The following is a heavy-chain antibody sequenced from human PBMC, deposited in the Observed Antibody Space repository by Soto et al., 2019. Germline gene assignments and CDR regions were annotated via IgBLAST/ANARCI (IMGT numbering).Heavy chain of an antibody. D-gene: IGHD3-9*01. Sequence: ASVKVSCKASGYTYTSYAMHWVRQAPGQRLEWMGWINAGNGNTKYSQKFQGRVTITRDTSASTAYMELSSLRSEDTAVYYCATILLRYFDWLSHGAFDIWGQGTMVTVSS. CDR3: ATILLRYFDWLSHGAFDI. V-gene: IGHV1-3*01. CDR1: GYTYTSYA. CDR2: INAGNGNT. J-gene: IGHJ3*02.